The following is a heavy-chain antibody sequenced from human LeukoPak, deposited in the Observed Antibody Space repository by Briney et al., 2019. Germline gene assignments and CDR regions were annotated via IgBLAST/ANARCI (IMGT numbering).Heavy chain of an antibody. J-gene: IGHJ3*02. V-gene: IGHV4-31*11. Sequence: SETLSLTCAVSGVSISSGGYYWSWIRQHPGKGLEWIGYIYYSGSTYYNPSLKSRLTISVDTSKNQFSLKLSSVTAADTAVYYCARAPKPLGYCSGGSCHHYAFDIWGQGTMVTVSS. D-gene: IGHD2-15*01. CDR3: ARAPKPLGYCSGGSCHHYAFDI. CDR2: IYYSGST. CDR1: GVSISSGGYY.